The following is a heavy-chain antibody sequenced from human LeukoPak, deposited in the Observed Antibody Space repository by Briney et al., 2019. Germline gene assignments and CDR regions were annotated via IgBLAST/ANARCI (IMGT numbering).Heavy chain of an antibody. J-gene: IGHJ4*02. D-gene: IGHD7-27*01. CDR1: GYTFTSYG. V-gene: IGHV1-69*13. Sequence: ASVKVSCKASGYTFTSYGISWVRQAPGQGLEWMGGIIPIFGTANYAQKFQGRVTITADESTSTAYMELSSLRSEDTAVYYCARVNWGLYYFDYWGQGTLVTVSS. CDR2: IIPIFGTA. CDR3: ARVNWGLYYFDY.